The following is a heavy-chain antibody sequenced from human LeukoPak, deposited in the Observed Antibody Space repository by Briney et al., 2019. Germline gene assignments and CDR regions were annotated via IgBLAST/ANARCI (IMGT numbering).Heavy chain of an antibody. D-gene: IGHD4-17*01. J-gene: IGHJ4*02. V-gene: IGHV4-39*01. CDR1: DDSISTNSYY. CDR3: SRGDYSYKQGNF. CDR2: LHYSGTP. Sequence: SETLSLTCTVSDDSISTNSYYWTWIRQPPGKGLEWVASLHYSGTPYYSPSLSSRISIFVDTSKRQFSLQVRSVTASDTAMYYCSRGDYSYKQGNFWGQGTLVTVSS.